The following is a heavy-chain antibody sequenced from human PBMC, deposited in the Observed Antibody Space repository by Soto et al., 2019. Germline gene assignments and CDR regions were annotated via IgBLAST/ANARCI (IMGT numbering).Heavy chain of an antibody. CDR3: ARAPVEAPPTADYYGLDV. CDR2: INTDGLS. J-gene: IGHJ6*02. CDR1: GVSITSYY. D-gene: IGHD6-19*01. Sequence: SETLSLTCSVSGVSITSYYWSWIRQSAGGGLEWMGRINTDGLSTYSPSFKSRLTMSLDTSKNQVSLRLISVTAADTAVYFCARAPVEAPPTADYYGLDVWGQGTTVTVSS. V-gene: IGHV4-4*07.